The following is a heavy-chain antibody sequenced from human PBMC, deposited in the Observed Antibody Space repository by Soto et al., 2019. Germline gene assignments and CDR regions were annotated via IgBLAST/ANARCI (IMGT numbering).Heavy chain of an antibody. CDR3: ARLGRRDSGWYGVVDV. V-gene: IGHV4-39*01. CDR1: GGSISSNDYY. J-gene: IGHJ6*02. CDR2: MDHSGGT. D-gene: IGHD6-19*01. Sequence: SETLSLTCTVSGGSISSNDYYWGWIRQPPGKGLEWIGSMDHSGGTYQNPSLKSRVTISVDTSKTQFSLKLNSVTAADTAVYYCARLGRRDSGWYGVVDVWGQGTKVTVSS.